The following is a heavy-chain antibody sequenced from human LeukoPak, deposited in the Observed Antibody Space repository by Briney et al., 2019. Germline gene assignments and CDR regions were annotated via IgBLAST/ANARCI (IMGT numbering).Heavy chain of an antibody. CDR1: GYTFTGYY. CDR2: INPNSGGT. CDR3: ARDRGAWGYSEYYFDY. V-gene: IGHV1-2*02. D-gene: IGHD1-26*01. Sequence: ASVKVSCKASGYTFTGYYMHWVRQAPGQGLEWMGWINPNSGGTNYAQKFQGRVTMTRDTSISTAYMELSRLRAEDTAVYYCARDRGAWGYSEYYFDYWGQGTLVTVSS. J-gene: IGHJ4*02.